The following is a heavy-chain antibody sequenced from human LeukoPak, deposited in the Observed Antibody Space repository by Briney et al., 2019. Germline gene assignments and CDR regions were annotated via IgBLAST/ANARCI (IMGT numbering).Heavy chain of an antibody. Sequence: AGGSLRLSCAASGFTVSSNYMSWVRQAPGKGLEWVSVIYSGGSTYYADSVKGRFTISRDNSKNTLYLQMNSLRAEDTAVYYCARDSLDVVRGVIPRAYYYYGMDVWGNGTTVTVSS. D-gene: IGHD3-10*01. CDR2: IYSGGST. V-gene: IGHV3-53*01. J-gene: IGHJ6*04. CDR3: ARDSLDVVRGVIPRAYYYYGMDV. CDR1: GFTVSSNY.